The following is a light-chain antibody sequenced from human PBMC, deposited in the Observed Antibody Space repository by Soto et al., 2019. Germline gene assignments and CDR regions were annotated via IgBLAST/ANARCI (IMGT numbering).Light chain of an antibody. CDR1: QSISSY. CDR2: AAS. CDR3: QQSYSTPR. Sequence: DIQMTQSPSSLSASVVDRVTITCRASQSISSYLNWYQQKRGKAPKLLIYAASSLQSGVPSRFSCSGYGTDFTRTISSLQPEDFATYDCQQSYSTPRFGPGTKVDIK. V-gene: IGKV1-39*01. J-gene: IGKJ3*01.